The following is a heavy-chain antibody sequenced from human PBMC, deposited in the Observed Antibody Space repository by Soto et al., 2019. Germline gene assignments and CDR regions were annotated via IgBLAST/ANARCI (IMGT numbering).Heavy chain of an antibody. Sequence: EVQLVESGGGLVQPGGSLRLSCAASGFTVSSNYMSWVRQAPGKGLEWVSVIYSGDSTYYADSVKGRFTISRHNSKNTLXXXXNXLRAEDTAVYYCAREGAGTDYWGQGTLVTVSS. CDR2: IYSGDST. V-gene: IGHV3-53*04. D-gene: IGHD6-19*01. J-gene: IGHJ4*02. CDR3: AREGAGTDY. CDR1: GFTVSSNY.